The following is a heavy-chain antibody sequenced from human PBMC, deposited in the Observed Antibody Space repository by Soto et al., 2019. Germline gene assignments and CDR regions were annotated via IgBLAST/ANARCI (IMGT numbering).Heavy chain of an antibody. CDR3: ARDQHYDFWSGNDAFDI. J-gene: IGHJ3*02. D-gene: IGHD3-3*01. Sequence: GGSLRLSCAASGFTFSSYAMHWVRQAPGKGLEWVAVISYDGSNKYYADSVKGRFTISRDNSKNTLYLQMNSLRAEDTAVYYCARDQHYDFWSGNDAFDIWGQGTMVTVSS. CDR2: ISYDGSNK. V-gene: IGHV3-30-3*01. CDR1: GFTFSSYA.